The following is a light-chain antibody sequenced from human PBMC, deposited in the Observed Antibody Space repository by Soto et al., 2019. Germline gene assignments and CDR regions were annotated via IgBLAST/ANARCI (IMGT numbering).Light chain of an antibody. V-gene: IGKV3-20*01. Sequence: EIVLTQSPGTLSLSPGERATLSCRASQSVSNNYLAWYQQKPGQAPRLLMYGTSSRATGIAEWFSGSGSGTDFTLTISSLEPEDFAMYYCQQYGSFPQFTFGPGTKVDIK. J-gene: IGKJ3*01. CDR3: QQYGSFPQFT. CDR2: GTS. CDR1: QSVSNNY.